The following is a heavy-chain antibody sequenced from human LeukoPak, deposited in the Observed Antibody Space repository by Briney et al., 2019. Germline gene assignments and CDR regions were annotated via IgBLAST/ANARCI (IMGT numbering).Heavy chain of an antibody. Sequence: GGSLRLSCAASGFTFSSYEMNWVRQAPGKGLEWVSYISSSGSTIYYADSVKGRFTISRDNAKNSLYLQMNSLRAEDTALYYCARAYSSGDYYYMDVWGKGTTVTVSS. CDR3: ARAYSSGDYYYMDV. D-gene: IGHD6-19*01. J-gene: IGHJ6*03. V-gene: IGHV3-48*03. CDR1: GFTFSSYE. CDR2: ISSSGSTI.